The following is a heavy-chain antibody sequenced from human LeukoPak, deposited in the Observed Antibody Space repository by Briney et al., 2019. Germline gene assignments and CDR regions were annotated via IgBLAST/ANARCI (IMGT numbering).Heavy chain of an antibody. CDR3: ARDLSIVDTTMVPLDY. J-gene: IGHJ4*02. D-gene: IGHD5-18*01. CDR1: GYTFTSYY. Sequence: ASVKVSCKASGYTFTSYYMHWVRRAPGQGLEWMGIINPSGGSTSYAQKFQGRVTMTRDTSTSTVYMELTSLRSEDTAVYYCARDLSIVDTTMVPLDYWGQGALVTVSS. V-gene: IGHV1-46*01. CDR2: INPSGGST.